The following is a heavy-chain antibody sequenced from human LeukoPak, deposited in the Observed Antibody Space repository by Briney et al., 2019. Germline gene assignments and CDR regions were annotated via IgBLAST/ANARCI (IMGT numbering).Heavy chain of an antibody. V-gene: IGHV3-23*01. CDR1: GFTFTSYA. CDR2: LTGSGDKT. Sequence: GGSLRLSCAASGFTFTSYAMLWVRQAPGKGLEWVSSLTGSGDKTYYADSVKGRFTISRDSSKSTLYLQMNSLRVEDTAVYYCARRGEARGQFDYWGQGAPVTVSS. J-gene: IGHJ4*02. CDR3: ARRGEARGQFDY. D-gene: IGHD3-16*01.